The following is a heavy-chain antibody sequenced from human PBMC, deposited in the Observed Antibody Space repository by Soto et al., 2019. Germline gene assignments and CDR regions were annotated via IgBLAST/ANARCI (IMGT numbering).Heavy chain of an antibody. J-gene: IGHJ1*01. Sequence: SETLSLTCAVSGGSVSIGGFSWSWNRQHPGKGLEWIGYIYYSGSTYYNPSLKSRVTISVDTSKNQFSLKLSSVTAADTAVYYCAIYDSSGSRGFQHWAQGTLVTVSS. CDR3: AIYDSSGSRGFQH. D-gene: IGHD3-22*01. CDR1: GGSVSIGGFS. V-gene: IGHV4-31*11. CDR2: IYYSGST.